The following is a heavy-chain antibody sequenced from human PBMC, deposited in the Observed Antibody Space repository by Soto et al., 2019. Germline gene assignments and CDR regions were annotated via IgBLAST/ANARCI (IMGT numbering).Heavy chain of an antibody. Sequence: SETLSLNCTVSGGSITSGGYYWSWIRQHPGKGLEWIGYIYNSGTTYYNPSLKSRVTISVDTSKNQFSLKLTSVTAADTAVYYCARDPAPWGQGTLVTVSS. J-gene: IGHJ5*02. CDR1: GGSITSGGYY. V-gene: IGHV4-31*03. CDR2: IYNSGTT. CDR3: ARDPAP.